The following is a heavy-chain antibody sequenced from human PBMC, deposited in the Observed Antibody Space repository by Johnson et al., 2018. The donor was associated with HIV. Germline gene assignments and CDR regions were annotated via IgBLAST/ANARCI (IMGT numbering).Heavy chain of an antibody. CDR1: GYTFSSYA. V-gene: IGHV3-23*04. D-gene: IGHD3-10*01. J-gene: IGHJ3*02. CDR2: ISSSGVST. Sequence: VQLVESGGGLVQPGGSLRVSCAASGYTFSSYAMSWVRQAPGKGLEWVSVISSSGVSTDYAASVKGRFPISRDNSKNTLYLQMNSLRADDTAVYYCAKEILKFGEFIPDAFDIWGQGTMVTVS. CDR3: AKEILKFGEFIPDAFDI.